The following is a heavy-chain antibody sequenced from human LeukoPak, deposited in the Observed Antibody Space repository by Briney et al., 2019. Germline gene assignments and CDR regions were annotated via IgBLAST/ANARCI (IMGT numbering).Heavy chain of an antibody. Sequence: GGSLRLSCAASGFTFSSYGMHWVRQAPGKGLEWVAAISYDGSNKYYADSVKSRFTISRDNSKNTLYLQMNSLRAEDTAVYYCAKCLHSSGYPPFDYWGQGTLVTVSS. CDR2: ISYDGSNK. D-gene: IGHD3-22*01. CDR1: GFTFSSYG. J-gene: IGHJ4*02. V-gene: IGHV3-30*18. CDR3: AKCLHSSGYPPFDY.